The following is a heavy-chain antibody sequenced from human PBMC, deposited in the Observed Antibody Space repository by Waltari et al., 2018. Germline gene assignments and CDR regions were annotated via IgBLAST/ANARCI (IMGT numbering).Heavy chain of an antibody. J-gene: IGHJ4*02. Sequence: HLEELGPGLVRPSGTLSLICAVSGDSMSDTDCWSWVRQAPGKGLEWIGQVRGDRRTNYNPSFASRVTVALDTSSAQVSLKVTSATAADTAVYYCARDRGRGLYLDSWGQGILVTVTP. CDR2: VRGDRRT. CDR3: ARDRGRGLYLDS. V-gene: IGHV4-4*02. CDR1: GDSMSDTDC. D-gene: IGHD2-15*01.